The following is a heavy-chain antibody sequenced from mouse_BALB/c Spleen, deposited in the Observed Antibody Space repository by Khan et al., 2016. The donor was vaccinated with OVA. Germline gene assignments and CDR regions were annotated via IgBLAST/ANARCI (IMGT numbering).Heavy chain of an antibody. D-gene: IGHD1-1*01. CDR2: IRYDGSN. CDR3: ARDYYGTSWYFDV. Sequence: EVQLVESGPGLVKPSQSLSLTCSVTGYSITSGYYWNWIRQFPGNKLEWMDYIRYDGSNNYNPSLKNRISITRDPSKNQFFLKLNSVTTEDTATYYCARDYYGTSWYFDVWGAGTTVTVSS. CDR1: GYSITSGYY. J-gene: IGHJ1*01. V-gene: IGHV3-6*02.